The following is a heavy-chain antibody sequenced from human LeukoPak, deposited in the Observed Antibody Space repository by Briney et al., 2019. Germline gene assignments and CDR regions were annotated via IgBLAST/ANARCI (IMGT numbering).Heavy chain of an antibody. CDR2: INHSGST. Sequence: SETLSLTCAVYGGSFSGYYWSWIRQPPGKGLEWIGEINHSGSTNYNPSLKSRVTISVDTSKNQFSLKLSSVTAAATAVYYCARGRHYYDSSGYYLFALWFDPWGQGTLVTVSS. D-gene: IGHD3-22*01. V-gene: IGHV4-34*01. CDR1: GGSFSGYY. J-gene: IGHJ5*02. CDR3: ARGRHYYDSSGYYLFALWFDP.